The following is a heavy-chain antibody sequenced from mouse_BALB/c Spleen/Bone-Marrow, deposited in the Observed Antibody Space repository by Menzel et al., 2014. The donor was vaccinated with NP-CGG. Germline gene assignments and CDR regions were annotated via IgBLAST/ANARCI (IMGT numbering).Heavy chain of an antibody. CDR2: ISSGSSPI. J-gene: IGHJ2*01. V-gene: IGHV5-17*02. CDR3: TRGGNWEDFDY. CDR1: GFTFSSFG. Sequence: DVHLVESGGGLVQPGGSRKLSCAASGFTFSSFGMHWVRQAPEKGLERVAYISSGSSPIFYADTVKGRFTISRDNPKNTLFLQMTSLRSEDTAIYYCTRGGNWEDFDYWGQGTTLTVSS. D-gene: IGHD4-1*01.